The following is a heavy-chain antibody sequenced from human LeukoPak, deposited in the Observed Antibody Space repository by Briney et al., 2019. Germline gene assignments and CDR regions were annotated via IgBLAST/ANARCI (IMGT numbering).Heavy chain of an antibody. CDR2: ISAYNGNT. CDR1: GYTFTSYG. CDR3: ARDVYDFWSGYCTQNWFVP. V-gene: IGHV1-18*01. D-gene: IGHD3-3*01. Sequence: ASVKVSCKASGYTFTSYGISWVRQAPGQGLEWMGWISAYNGNTNYAQELQGRVTMTTDTSTSTAYMELRSLRSDDTAVYYCARDVYDFWSGYCTQNWFVPWGQGTLVTVSS. J-gene: IGHJ5*02.